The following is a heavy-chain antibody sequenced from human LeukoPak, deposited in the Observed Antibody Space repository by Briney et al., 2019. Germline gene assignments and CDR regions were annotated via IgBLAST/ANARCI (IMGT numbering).Heavy chain of an antibody. J-gene: IGHJ6*02. CDR2: IIPIFGTA. D-gene: IGHD4-17*01. CDR1: GGTFSSYA. CDR3: ARVLYGDHRGLYYYGMDV. Sequence: ASVKVSCKASGGTFSSYAISWVRQAPGQGLEWMGGIIPIFGTANYAQKFQGRVTTTADESTSTAYMELSSLRSEDTAVYYCARVLYGDHRGLYYYGMDVWGQGTTVTVSS. V-gene: IGHV1-69*13.